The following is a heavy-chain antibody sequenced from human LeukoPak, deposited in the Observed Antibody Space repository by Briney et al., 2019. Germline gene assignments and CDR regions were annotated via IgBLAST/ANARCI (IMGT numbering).Heavy chain of an antibody. Sequence: GGSLRLSCAASGFTFSSYAMSWVRQAPGKGLEWVSTISGSGSSTYYADSVKGRFTISRDNSKNTLYLQMNSLRAEDTAVYYCARDPGGYMDVWGKGTTVTVSS. CDR2: ISGSGSST. D-gene: IGHD3-10*01. CDR1: GFTFSSYA. V-gene: IGHV3-23*01. CDR3: ARDPGGYMDV. J-gene: IGHJ6*03.